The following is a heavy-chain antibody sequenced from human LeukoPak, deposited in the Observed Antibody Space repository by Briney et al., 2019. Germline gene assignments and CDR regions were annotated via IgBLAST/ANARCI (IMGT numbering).Heavy chain of an antibody. J-gene: IGHJ2*01. CDR1: GYTFSDYY. Sequence: ASVKVSCKASGYTFSDYYIHWVRQAPGQGPEWMGWINLNTGGTNYAQKFDGRFSMTRDTSINTAFMELSGLTFDDTAVYYCGSVRGILSYFDLWGRGTLVTVSS. V-gene: IGHV1-2*02. CDR3: GSVRGILSYFDL. CDR2: INLNTGGT. D-gene: IGHD3-16*01.